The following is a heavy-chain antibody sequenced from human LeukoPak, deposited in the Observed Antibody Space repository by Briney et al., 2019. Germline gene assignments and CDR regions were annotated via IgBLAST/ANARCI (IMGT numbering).Heavy chain of an antibody. J-gene: IGHJ4*02. CDR1: GGSISSYY. CDR3: ARAKHYYDSSGYYRKYFDY. Sequence: SETLSLTCTVSGGSISSYYWSWIRQPPGKGLEWIGYIYYSGSINYNPSLKSRVTISVDTSKNQFSLKLSSVTAADTAVYYCARAKHYYDSSGYYRKYFDYWGQGTLVTVSS. D-gene: IGHD3-22*01. V-gene: IGHV4-59*08. CDR2: IYYSGSI.